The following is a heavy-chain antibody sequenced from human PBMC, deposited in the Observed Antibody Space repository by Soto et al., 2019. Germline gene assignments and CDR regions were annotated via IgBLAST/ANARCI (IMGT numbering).Heavy chain of an antibody. CDR1: GYTFTSYY. D-gene: IGHD2-21*02. V-gene: IGHV1-46*01. J-gene: IGHJ6*02. CDR3: ATSYCGGDCYANYYYYGMDV. Sequence: ASVKVSCKASGYTFTSYYMHWVRQAPGQGLEWMGIINPSGGSTSYAQKFQGRVTMTRDTSTSTVYMELSSLRSEDTAVYYCATSYCGGDCYANYYYYGMDVWGQGTTVTVS. CDR2: INPSGGST.